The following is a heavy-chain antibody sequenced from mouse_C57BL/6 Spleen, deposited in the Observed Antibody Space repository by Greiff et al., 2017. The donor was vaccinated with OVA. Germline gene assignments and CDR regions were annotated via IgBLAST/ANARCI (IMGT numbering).Heavy chain of an antibody. CDR1: GYTFTDYY. D-gene: IGHD2-5*01. V-gene: IGHV1-26*01. Sequence: VQLQQSGPELVKPGASVRISCKASGYTFTDYYMNWVKQSHGKSLEWIGDINPNNGGTSYNQKFKGKATLTVDKSSSTAYMELRSLTSEDSAVYYCASTIVTTYGFAYWGQGTLVTVSA. CDR3: ASTIVTTYGFAY. J-gene: IGHJ3*01. CDR2: INPNNGGT.